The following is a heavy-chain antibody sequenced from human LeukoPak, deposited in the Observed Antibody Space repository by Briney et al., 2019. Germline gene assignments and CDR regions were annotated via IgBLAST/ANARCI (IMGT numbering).Heavy chain of an antibody. CDR3: AVLPGIAVAGTALTDY. D-gene: IGHD6-19*01. Sequence: GASVKVSCKASGCTFSSYAISWVRQAPGQGLEWMGGINPIFGTANYAQKFQGRVTITADESTSTAYMELSSLRSEDTAVSYCAVLPGIAVAGTALTDYWGQGTLVTVSS. CDR2: INPIFGTA. CDR1: GCTFSSYA. J-gene: IGHJ4*02. V-gene: IGHV1-69*13.